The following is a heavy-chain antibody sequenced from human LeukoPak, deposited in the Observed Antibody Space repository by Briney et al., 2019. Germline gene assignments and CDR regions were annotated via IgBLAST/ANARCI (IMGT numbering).Heavy chain of an antibody. CDR1: GGSISSSSYY. J-gene: IGHJ3*02. Sequence: PSETLSLTCTVSGGSISSSSYYWGWIRQPPGKGLEWIGSIYYSGSTYYNPSLKSRVTISVDTSKNQFSLKLSSVTAADTAVYYCARSSGYCSSTSCYYAFDIWGLGTMVTVSS. D-gene: IGHD2-2*01. CDR3: ARSSGYCSSTSCYYAFDI. CDR2: IYYSGST. V-gene: IGHV4-39*01.